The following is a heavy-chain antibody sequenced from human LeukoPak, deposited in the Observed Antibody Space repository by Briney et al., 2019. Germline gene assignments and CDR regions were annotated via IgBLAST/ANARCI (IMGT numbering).Heavy chain of an antibody. CDR3: ERRKGRSSTSCPPDY. Sequence: HGGSLKISGRGSGYTSITYWSGWVGQMPGKGLGWRGTIYPGDASTKYSPAFQGQVTMSTDKSINNAYLQRSSIKASDAAMYYCERRKGRSSTSCPPDYWGQGTLVTVSS. CDR1: GYTSITYW. J-gene: IGHJ4*02. D-gene: IGHD2-2*01. CDR2: IYPGDAST. V-gene: IGHV5-51*01.